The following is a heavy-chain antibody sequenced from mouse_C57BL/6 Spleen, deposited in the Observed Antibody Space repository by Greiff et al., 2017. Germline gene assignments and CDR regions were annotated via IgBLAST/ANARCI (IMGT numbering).Heavy chain of an antibody. J-gene: IGHJ3*01. CDR3: ARGDWDGFAY. CDR1: GYSITSGDY. Sequence: DVKLVESGPGLVKPSQSLSLTCSVTGYSITSGDYWDWLRPFPGNKLEWMGFISYGGSNNHNPSLKNRITITRDTSKNQFLLKLNSVTTEDTATYYCARGDWDGFAYWGPGTLVTVSA. D-gene: IGHD4-1*01. CDR2: ISYGGSN. V-gene: IGHV3-6*01.